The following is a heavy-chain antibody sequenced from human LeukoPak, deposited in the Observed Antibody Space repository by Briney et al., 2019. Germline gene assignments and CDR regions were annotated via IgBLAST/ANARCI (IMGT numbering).Heavy chain of an antibody. CDR3: ARDASYDSSGYYYFDY. V-gene: IGHV1-18*01. J-gene: IGHJ4*02. Sequence: ASVKVSCKASGYTFTSYGISWVRQAPGQGLEWMGWISAYNGNTNYAQKLQGRVTMTTDTSTSTAYMELRSLRSDDTAVYYCARDASYDSSGYYYFDYWGQGTLVTVSS. CDR2: ISAYNGNT. D-gene: IGHD3-22*01. CDR1: GYTFTSYG.